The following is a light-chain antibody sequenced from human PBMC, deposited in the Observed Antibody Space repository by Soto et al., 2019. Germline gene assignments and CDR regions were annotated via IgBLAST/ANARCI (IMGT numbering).Light chain of an antibody. CDR1: SSDVGSYNF. CDR2: EVV. CDR3: CSYTISSNLL. V-gene: IGLV2-23*01. J-gene: IGLJ2*01. Sequence: QLVLTQPASVSGSPGQSITISCTGTSSDVGSYNFVSWYQHHPGKAPTLMIYEVVKRPSGISNRFSGSKSGNTASLTISGLQAEDEADYFCCSYTISSNLLFGGGTKVTVL.